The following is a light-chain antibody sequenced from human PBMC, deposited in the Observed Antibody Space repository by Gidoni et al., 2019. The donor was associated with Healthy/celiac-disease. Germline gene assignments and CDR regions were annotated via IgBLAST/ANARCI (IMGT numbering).Light chain of an antibody. V-gene: IGKV1-39*01. CDR3: RQRYSTPLFT. Sequence: DLQMTQSPSSLAASVGDRSTNTCRASQSNSSYLNWYQQKPGKAPKPLIYAASSLQSGVPSRFSGSGSGTDFTLTISSRQPEDVATYYCRQRYSTPLFTFXPXTKVEIK. CDR2: AAS. CDR1: QSNSSY. J-gene: IGKJ3*01.